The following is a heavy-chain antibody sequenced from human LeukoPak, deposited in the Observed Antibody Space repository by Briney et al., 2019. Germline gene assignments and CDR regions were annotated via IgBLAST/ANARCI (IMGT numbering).Heavy chain of an antibody. CDR1: GVSISSGSYY. Sequence: SETLSLTCTVSGVSISSGSYYWSWIRQPAGKGLEWIGRIYTSGNTNYNPSLKSRVTISVDTSKNQFSLRLNSVTAADTAVYYCARGGKNDNDYGDYPDYWGQGTLVTVSS. CDR2: IYTSGNT. CDR3: ARGGKNDNDYGDYPDY. D-gene: IGHD4-17*01. V-gene: IGHV4-61*02. J-gene: IGHJ4*02.